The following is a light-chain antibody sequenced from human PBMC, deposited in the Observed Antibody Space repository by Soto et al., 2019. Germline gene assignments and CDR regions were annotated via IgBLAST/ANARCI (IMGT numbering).Light chain of an antibody. J-gene: IGKJ1*01. V-gene: IGKV1-12*01. Sequence: DIQMTQSPSSVSASVGDRVTITCRASQGISGWLAWYQQKPGKAPKLLIYAASTLQSGVPSRFSGSGSGTDFTLTISSLQPEDFATYYCQQADSFPPWTFGQGTKVEIK. CDR1: QGISGW. CDR3: QQADSFPPWT. CDR2: AAS.